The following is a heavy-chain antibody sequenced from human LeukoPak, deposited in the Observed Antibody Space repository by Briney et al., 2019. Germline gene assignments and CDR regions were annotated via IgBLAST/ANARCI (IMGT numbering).Heavy chain of an antibody. Sequence: ASVKVSCKASGYTFTSXAMNWVRQAPGQGLEXMXXXXXXTGNPTYAQGFTGRFVFSLDTSVSTAYLQISSLKAEDTAVYYCASNGIGYCTNGVCSYFDYWGQGTLVTVSS. CDR3: ASNGIGYCTNGVCSYFDY. CDR1: GYTFTSXA. V-gene: IGHV7-4-1*02. CDR2: XXXXTGNP. J-gene: IGHJ4*02. D-gene: IGHD2-8*01.